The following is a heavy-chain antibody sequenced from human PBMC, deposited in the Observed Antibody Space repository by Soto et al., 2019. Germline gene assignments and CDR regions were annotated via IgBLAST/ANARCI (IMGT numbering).Heavy chain of an antibody. J-gene: IGHJ6*02. D-gene: IGHD6-13*01. V-gene: IGHV3-23*01. CDR3: AKVTKRAAAGRYEYYKSGMDV. CDR2: ISGSGGRS. Sequence: EVQLLESGGALEHPGGSLRLSCAASGFAFSTYAMTWVRQAPGKGLEWVSVISGSGGRSYYAASVKGRFTISRDNSKNTLFMQMNGLRAEDTAVYYCAKVTKRAAAGRYEYYKSGMDVCGQGTTVTVSS. CDR1: GFAFSTYA.